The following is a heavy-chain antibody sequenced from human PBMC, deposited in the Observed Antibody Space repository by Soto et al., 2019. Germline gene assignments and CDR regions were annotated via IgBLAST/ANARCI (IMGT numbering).Heavy chain of an antibody. V-gene: IGHV2-5*01. CDR2: IYWHDDK. CDR1: GFSLSTTGGG. J-gene: IGHJ4*02. Sequence: SGPTLVNPTQTLTLTCTFSGFSLSTTGGGVSWIVRPPGNALEWLVVIYWHDDKRYTPSLKSRPTITKHTSKNQVLLTMTNVDPVDTATYYCAHRGGAAVGLYYFDYWGQGALVTVSS. D-gene: IGHD6-13*01. CDR3: AHRGGAAVGLYYFDY.